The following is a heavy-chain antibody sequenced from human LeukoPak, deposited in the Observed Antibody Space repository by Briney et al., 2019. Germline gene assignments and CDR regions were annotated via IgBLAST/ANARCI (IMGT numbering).Heavy chain of an antibody. D-gene: IGHD6-19*01. V-gene: IGHV3-23*01. CDR1: RFTFSIYA. CDR2: ISGSGGDT. CDR3: AKGSQWLASLLFDY. J-gene: IGHJ4*02. Sequence: PGGSLRLSCAASRFTFSIYAMSWVRQAPGKGLEWVSGISGSGGDTYYADSVKGRFTISRDNSKNTLYLQMNSLRAEDTAVYYCAKGSQWLASLLFDYWGQGTLVTVSS.